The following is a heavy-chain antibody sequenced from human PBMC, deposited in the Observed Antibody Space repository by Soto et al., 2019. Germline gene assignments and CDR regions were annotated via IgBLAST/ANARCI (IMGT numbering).Heavy chain of an antibody. CDR2: INTNTGNP. J-gene: IGHJ5*02. V-gene: IGHV7-4-1*01. Sequence: QVQLVQSGSALKKPGASVKVSCKASGYTFTSYAMNWVRQAPGQGLEWMGWINTNTGNPTYAQGFTGRFVFSLDTYVSTAYLQLCSLKTEDTAVYYCARALPYWSPDWFDPWGQGTLVTVSS. D-gene: IGHD2-21*01. CDR3: ARALPYWSPDWFDP. CDR1: GYTFTSYA.